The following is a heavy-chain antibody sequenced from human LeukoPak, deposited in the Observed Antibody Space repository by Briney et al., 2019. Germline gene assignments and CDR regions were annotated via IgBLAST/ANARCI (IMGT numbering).Heavy chain of an antibody. CDR2: IRSKAYGGTT. CDR1: GFTFGDYA. Sequence: GGSLRLSCTASGFTFGDYAMSWVRQAPGKGLEWVAFIRSKAYGGTTEYAASVKGRFTISRDDSKSIAYLQMNSLKTEDTAVYYGTRGGGNCGGDCPYYFDYWGQGTLVTVSS. J-gene: IGHJ4*02. CDR3: TRGGGNCGGDCPYYFDY. V-gene: IGHV3-49*04. D-gene: IGHD2-21*02.